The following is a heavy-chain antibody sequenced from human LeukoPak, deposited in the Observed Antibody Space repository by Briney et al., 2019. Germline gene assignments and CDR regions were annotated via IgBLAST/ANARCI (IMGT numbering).Heavy chain of an antibody. J-gene: IGHJ4*02. D-gene: IGHD3-3*01. Sequence: SVKVSCKASGGTFSSYAISWVRQAPGQGLEWMGGIIPIFGTANYAQKFQGRVTITADESTSTAYMELSSLRSEDTAVYYCARGRITIFGVVMYEFDYWDQGTLVTVSS. CDR1: GGTFSSYA. CDR3: ARGRITIFGVVMYEFDY. CDR2: IIPIFGTA. V-gene: IGHV1-69*13.